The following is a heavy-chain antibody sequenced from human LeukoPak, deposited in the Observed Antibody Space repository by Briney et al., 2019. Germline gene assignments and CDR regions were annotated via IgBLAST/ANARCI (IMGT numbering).Heavy chain of an antibody. J-gene: IGHJ4*02. CDR2: INHSGST. D-gene: IGHD6-13*01. V-gene: IGHV4-34*01. Sequence: SETLSLTCAVYGGSFSGYYWSWIRQPPGKGLGWIGEINHSGSTNYNPSLKSRVTISVDTSKNQFSLKLSSVTAADTAVYYCAAGYSSSKNDYWGQGTLVTVSS. CDR3: AAGYSSSKNDY. CDR1: GGSFSGYY.